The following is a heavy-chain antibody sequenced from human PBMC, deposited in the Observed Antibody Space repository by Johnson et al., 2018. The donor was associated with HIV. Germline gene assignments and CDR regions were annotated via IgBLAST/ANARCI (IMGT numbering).Heavy chain of an antibody. CDR3: VKDPGGGYCSGGSCYWGAFDI. V-gene: IGHV3-20*04. Sequence: VQVVESEGGVVRPGGSLRLSCAASGFTFDDYGMSWVRQGPYVDSVKGRFTISRDNAKNSLYLQMNSLRAEDTAVYYCVKDPGGGYCSGGSCYWGAFDIWGQGTMVIVSS. CDR1: GFTFDDYG. D-gene: IGHD2-15*01. J-gene: IGHJ3*02.